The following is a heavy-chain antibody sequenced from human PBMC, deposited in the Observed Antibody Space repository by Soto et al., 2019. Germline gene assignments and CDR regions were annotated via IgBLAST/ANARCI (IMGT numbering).Heavy chain of an antibody. Sequence: QITLKESGPTLVKPTQTLTLTCTFSGFSLSSRGVGVGWVRQPPGKALEWLALIYWDDDKRYSPSLKSRLTITTATSTHQVALTMTNMDPVNTATYSCAPHVFRKKLGLYYYCGMDVWGQGTTVTVSS. V-gene: IGHV2-5*02. J-gene: IGHJ6*02. CDR1: GFSLSSRGVG. CDR2: IYWDDDK. CDR3: APHVFRKKLGLYYYCGMDV. D-gene: IGHD7-27*01.